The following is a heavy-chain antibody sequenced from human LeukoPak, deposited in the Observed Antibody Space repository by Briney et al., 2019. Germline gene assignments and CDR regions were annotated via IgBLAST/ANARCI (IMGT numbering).Heavy chain of an antibody. CDR3: ASFYYYGSGSRPYPSSYGMDV. V-gene: IGHV1-18*01. CDR2: IRAYNGNT. Sequence: PLASVKVSCKASGYTLTSYGIRWVRHAPGQGLEWMGWIRAYNGNTNYAQKLQGRVTMTTDTSTSTAYMELRSLRSDDTAVYYFASFYYYGSGSRPYPSSYGMDVWGQGTTVTVSS. CDR1: GYTLTSYG. D-gene: IGHD3-10*01. J-gene: IGHJ6*02.